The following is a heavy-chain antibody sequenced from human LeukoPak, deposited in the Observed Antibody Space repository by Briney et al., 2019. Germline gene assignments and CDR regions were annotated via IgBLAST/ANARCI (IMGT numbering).Heavy chain of an antibody. CDR2: ISSSGSTI. J-gene: IGHJ6*04. D-gene: IGHD3-10*02. CDR3: AELGITMIGGV. CDR1: GFTFSSYS. V-gene: IGHV3-48*04. Sequence: GGSLRLSCKVSGFTFSSYSMNWVRQAPGKGLEWVSYISSSGSTIYYADSVKGRFTISRDNAKNSLYLQMNSLRAEDTAVYYCAELGITMIGGVWGKGTTVTISS.